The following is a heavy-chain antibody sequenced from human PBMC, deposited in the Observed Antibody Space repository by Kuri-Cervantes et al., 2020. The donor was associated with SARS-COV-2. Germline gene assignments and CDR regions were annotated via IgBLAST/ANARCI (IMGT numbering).Heavy chain of an antibody. Sequence: GESLKISCAASDYTFTNYGMHWVRQAPGKGLEWVAVISFDGSKRYFGDSVKGRFTISRDNSYNTLYLQMNSLRPEDTAVYYCAQGVQYCTRTSCSHYDYYGMDVWGQGTTVTVSS. CDR1: DYTFTNYG. CDR3: AQGVQYCTRTSCSHYDYYGMDV. J-gene: IGHJ6*02. CDR2: ISFDGSKR. D-gene: IGHD2-2*01. V-gene: IGHV3-30*03.